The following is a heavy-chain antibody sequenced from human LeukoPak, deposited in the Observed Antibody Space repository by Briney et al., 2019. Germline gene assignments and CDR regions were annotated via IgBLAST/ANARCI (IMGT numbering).Heavy chain of an antibody. CDR1: GDSISSYH. CDR3: AGSSAFDAFDI. CDR2: ISYRGST. Sequence: SETLSLTCTVSGDSISSYHWSWIRQPPGKGLEWIGYISYRGSTNYNPSLKSRVTISVDTSKNQFSLKVSSLSAAGTAVYYCAGSSAFDAFDIWGQGTMVTVSS. V-gene: IGHV4-59*08. J-gene: IGHJ3*02. D-gene: IGHD3-22*01.